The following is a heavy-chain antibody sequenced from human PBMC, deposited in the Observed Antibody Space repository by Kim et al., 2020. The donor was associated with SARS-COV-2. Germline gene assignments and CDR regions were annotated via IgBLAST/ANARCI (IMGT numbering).Heavy chain of an antibody. CDR2: ISGSGENT. J-gene: IGHJ5*02. CDR3: TKEHLSVGRSWFDP. D-gene: IGHD1-26*01. V-gene: IGHV3-23*01. Sequence: GGSLRLSCAASGFSFNNYAMSWVRQAPGKGPEWVAAISGSGENTYYGDSVKGRFTVSRDNSKNTFFLQMDSLRAEDTAIYYCTKEHLSVGRSWFDPWGQGTLVTVSS. CDR1: GFSFNNYA.